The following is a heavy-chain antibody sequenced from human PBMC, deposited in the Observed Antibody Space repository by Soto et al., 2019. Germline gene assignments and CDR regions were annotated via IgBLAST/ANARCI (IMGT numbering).Heavy chain of an antibody. CDR2: IYSGGST. CDR1: GFTVSSNY. V-gene: IGHV3-53*01. CDR3: AGAFCGGDCYSAFDY. D-gene: IGHD2-21*02. Sequence: EVQLVESGGGLIQPGGSLRLSCAASGFTVSSNYMSWVRQAPGKGLEWVSVIYSGGSTYYADSVKGRFTISRDNSKNTLYLQMNCMRDEDTVVYYCAGAFCGGDCYSAFDYWGQGTLVTVSS. J-gene: IGHJ4*02.